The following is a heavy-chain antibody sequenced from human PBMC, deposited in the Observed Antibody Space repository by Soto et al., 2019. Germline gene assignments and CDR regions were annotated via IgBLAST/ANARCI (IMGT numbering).Heavy chain of an antibody. Sequence: QVQLQQWGAGLLKPSETLSLTCAVYGGSFSGYYWCCISQPPGKGLEWIGEINNSGSTNYNLSLMRRVTISVDTSKNQFSLKLSSVTAADTAVYYCARSPKRKAGSYFQHWGQGTLVTVSS. J-gene: IGHJ1*01. V-gene: IGHV4-34*01. D-gene: IGHD6-25*01. CDR2: INNSGST. CDR1: GGSFSGYY. CDR3: ARSPKRKAGSYFQH.